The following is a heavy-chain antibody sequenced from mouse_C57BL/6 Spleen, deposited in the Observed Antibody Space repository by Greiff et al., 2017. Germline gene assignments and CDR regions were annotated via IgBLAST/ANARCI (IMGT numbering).Heavy chain of an antibody. V-gene: IGHV1-64*01. CDR1: GYTFTSYW. J-gene: IGHJ2*01. CDR2: IHPNSGST. Sequence: VQLQQSGAELVKPGASVKLSCKASGYTFTSYWMHWVKQRPGQGLEWIGMIHPNSGSTNYNEKFKSKATLTVDKSSSTAYMQLSSLTSEDSAVYYCARRTYYSNYVDFDYWGQGTTLTVSS. CDR3: ARRTYYSNYVDFDY. D-gene: IGHD2-5*01.